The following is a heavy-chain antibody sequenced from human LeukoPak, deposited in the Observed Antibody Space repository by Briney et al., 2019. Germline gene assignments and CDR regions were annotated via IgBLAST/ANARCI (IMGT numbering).Heavy chain of an antibody. J-gene: IGHJ2*01. D-gene: IGHD5-12*01. CDR1: GGSISSSNW. Sequence: SGTLSLTCAVSGGSISSSNWWSWVRQPPGKGLEWIGEIYHSGSTNYNPSLKSRVTISVDKSKNQFSLKLSSVTAADTAVYYCARGGNGGRDYDPLWYFDLWGRGTLVTVSS. V-gene: IGHV4-4*02. CDR2: IYHSGST. CDR3: ARGGNGGRDYDPLWYFDL.